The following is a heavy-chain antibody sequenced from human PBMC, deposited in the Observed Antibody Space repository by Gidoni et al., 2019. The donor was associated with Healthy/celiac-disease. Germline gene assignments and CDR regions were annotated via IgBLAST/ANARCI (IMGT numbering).Heavy chain of an antibody. D-gene: IGHD6-19*01. V-gene: IGHV3-9*01. CDR3: AKAVAGVPYFDY. CDR1: GFTFDDYA. Sequence: EVQLVESGGGLVQPGRSLRLSCAASGFTFDDYAMHWVRPAPGKGLEWVSGISWNSGSIGYADSVKGLFTISRDNAKNSLYLQMNSLRAEDTALYYCAKAVAGVPYFDYWGQGTLVTVSS. J-gene: IGHJ4*02. CDR2: ISWNSGSI.